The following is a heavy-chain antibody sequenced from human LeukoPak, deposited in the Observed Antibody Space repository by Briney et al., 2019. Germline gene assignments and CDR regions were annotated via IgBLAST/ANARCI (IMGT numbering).Heavy chain of an antibody. Sequence: SETLSLTCTVSGGSISSYYWSWIRQPAGKGLEWIGRIYSSGGTDYNPSLKSRVIMSVDTSKNQFSLKLSSVTAADTAVYYCARGAAAASERAFDIWGQGTMVTVSS. D-gene: IGHD6-13*01. CDR3: ARGAAAASERAFDI. CDR2: IYSSGGT. CDR1: GGSISSYY. V-gene: IGHV4-4*07. J-gene: IGHJ3*02.